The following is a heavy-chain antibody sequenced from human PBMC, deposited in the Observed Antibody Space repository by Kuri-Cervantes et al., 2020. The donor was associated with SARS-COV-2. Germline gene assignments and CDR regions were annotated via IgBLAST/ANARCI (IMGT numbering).Heavy chain of an antibody. CDR3: ARDRNLVPADNWFDP. CDR1: GFTFSSYD. D-gene: IGHD2-2*01. Sequence: GESLKISCAASGFTFSSYDMHWVRQATGKGLEWVSAIGTAGDTYYPGSVKGRFTISRENAKNSLYLQMNSLRAGDTAVYYCARDRNLVPADNWFDPWGQGTLVTVSS. J-gene: IGHJ5*02. V-gene: IGHV3-13*01. CDR2: IGTAGDT.